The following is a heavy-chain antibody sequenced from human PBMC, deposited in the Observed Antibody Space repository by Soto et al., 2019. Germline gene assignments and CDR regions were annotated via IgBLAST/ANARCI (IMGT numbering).Heavy chain of an antibody. CDR3: ARVGAYCVSTSCHDY. CDR2: INPSGGST. CDR1: GYTFTSHY. J-gene: IGHJ4*02. V-gene: IGHV1-46*01. Sequence: GASVKVSCKASGYTFTSHYMHWVRQAPGQGLEWMGIINPSGGSTRYAQKLQGRVTMTTDTSTSTAYMELRSLRSDDTAVYYCARVGAYCVSTSCHDYWGQGTLVTVSS. D-gene: IGHD2-2*01.